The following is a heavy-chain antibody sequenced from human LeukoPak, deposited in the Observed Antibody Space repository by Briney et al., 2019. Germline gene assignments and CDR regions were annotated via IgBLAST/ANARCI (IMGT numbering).Heavy chain of an antibody. CDR2: IYYSGST. CDR1: GGSINSGGYY. V-gene: IGHV4-31*03. Sequence: SQTLSLTCTVSGGSINSGGYYWSWIRQHPGKGLERIGYIYYSGSTYYNPSLKSRVTISVDTSKNQFSLKLSSVTAADTAVYYCAKTYYDILTGYRPFDYWGQGTLVTVSS. J-gene: IGHJ4*02. D-gene: IGHD3-9*01. CDR3: AKTYYDILTGYRPFDY.